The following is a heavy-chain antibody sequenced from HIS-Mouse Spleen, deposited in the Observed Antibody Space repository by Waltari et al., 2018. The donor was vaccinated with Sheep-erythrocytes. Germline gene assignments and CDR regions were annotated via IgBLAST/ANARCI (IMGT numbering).Heavy chain of an antibody. V-gene: IGHV3-23*01. CDR2: ISGSGGST. D-gene: IGHD3-10*01. CDR1: GFTFIIYA. J-gene: IGHJ4*02. Sequence: EVQLLESGGGLVQPGWSLRLSCAASGFTFIIYAMSWVRQAPGKGLEWVSAISGSGGSTYYADSVKGRFTISRDNSKNTLDLQMNSLRAEDTAVYYCAKGDITMVRGVSGYWGQGTLVTVSS. CDR3: AKGDITMVRGVSGY.